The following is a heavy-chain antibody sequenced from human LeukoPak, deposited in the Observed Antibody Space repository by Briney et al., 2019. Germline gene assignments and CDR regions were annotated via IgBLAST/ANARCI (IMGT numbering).Heavy chain of an antibody. Sequence: GGSLRLSCAASGFTFSSYSMNWVRQAPGKGLEWVSSISSSSSYIYYADSVKGRFTISRDNAKNSLYLQMNSLRAEDTAVYYCARDHCSGGSCYLPTPYNWFDPWGQGTLITVSS. D-gene: IGHD2-15*01. V-gene: IGHV3-21*01. CDR1: GFTFSSYS. J-gene: IGHJ5*02. CDR2: ISSSSSYI. CDR3: ARDHCSGGSCYLPTPYNWFDP.